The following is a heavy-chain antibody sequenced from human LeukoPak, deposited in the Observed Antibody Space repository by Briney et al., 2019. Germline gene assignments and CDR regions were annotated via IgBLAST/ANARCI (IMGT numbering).Heavy chain of an antibody. J-gene: IGHJ4*02. CDR3: ARSRGRGDGYNP. D-gene: IGHD5-24*01. V-gene: IGHV4-30-4*01. CDR2: IYYSGST. Sequence: SETLSLTCTVSGGSISSGDYYWSWIRQPPGKGLEWIGYIYYSGSTYYNPSLKSRVTISVDTSKNQFSLKLSFVTAADTAVYYCARSRGRGDGYNPWGQGTLVTVSS. CDR1: GGSISSGDYY.